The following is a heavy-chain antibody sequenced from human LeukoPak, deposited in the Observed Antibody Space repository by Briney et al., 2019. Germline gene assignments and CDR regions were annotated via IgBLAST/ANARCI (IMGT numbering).Heavy chain of an antibody. CDR2: IYTSGST. V-gene: IGHV4-61*02. J-gene: IGHJ5*02. CDR1: GGSISSGSYY. Sequence: SETLSLTCTVSGGSISSGSYYWSWIRQPAGKGLEWIGRIYTSGSTNYNPSLKSRVTISVDTSKNQFSLKLSSVTAADTAVYYCARDLSSGWPGGWFDPWGQGTLVTVSS. CDR3: ARDLSSGWPGGWFDP. D-gene: IGHD6-19*01.